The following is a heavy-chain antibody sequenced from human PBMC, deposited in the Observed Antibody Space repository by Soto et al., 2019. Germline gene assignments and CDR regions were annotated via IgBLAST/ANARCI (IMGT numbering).Heavy chain of an antibody. CDR2: IRSKANSYAT. Sequence: GGSLRLSCAASGFTFSGSAMHWFRQASGKGLEWVGRIRSKANSYATAYAASVKGRFTISRDDSKNTAYLQMNSLKTEDTAVYYCTRSIAAAGYAFDIWGQGTMVTVSS. CDR3: TRSIAAAGYAFDI. V-gene: IGHV3-73*01. CDR1: GFTFSGSA. D-gene: IGHD6-13*01. J-gene: IGHJ3*02.